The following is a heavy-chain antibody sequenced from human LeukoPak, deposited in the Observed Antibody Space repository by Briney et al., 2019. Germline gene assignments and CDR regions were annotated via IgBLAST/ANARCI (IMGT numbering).Heavy chain of an antibody. J-gene: IGHJ4*02. Sequence: RASVKVSCKASGYTFTGYYIHWVRQAPGQGLEWMGWINPNSGGTNYAQKFQGRVTMTRDTSISTAYMELSRLRSDDTAVYYCARDPYIVVVPAAIGFDYRGQGTLVTVSS. CDR1: GYTFTGYY. CDR3: ARDPYIVVVPAAIGFDY. V-gene: IGHV1-2*02. CDR2: INPNSGGT. D-gene: IGHD2-2*02.